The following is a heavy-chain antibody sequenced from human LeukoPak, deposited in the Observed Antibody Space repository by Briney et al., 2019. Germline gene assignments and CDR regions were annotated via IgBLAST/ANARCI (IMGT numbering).Heavy chain of an antibody. V-gene: IGHV3-23*01. CDR3: AKVAKYYYGSETYYFFEH. CDR1: GFTFSGYA. D-gene: IGHD3-10*01. CDR2: ISGSGGST. J-gene: IGHJ4*02. Sequence: GGSLRLSCAASGFTFSGYAMSWVRQAPGKGLEWVSGISGSGGSTYYADSVKGRFTISRDNTKNTLYLQMNSLRAEDTAVYYCAKVAKYYYGSETYYFFEHWGQGTPVTASS.